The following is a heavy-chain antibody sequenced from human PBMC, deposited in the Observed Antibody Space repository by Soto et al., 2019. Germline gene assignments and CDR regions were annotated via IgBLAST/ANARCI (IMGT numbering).Heavy chain of an antibody. V-gene: IGHV4-34*01. D-gene: IGHD3-10*02. CDR2: INHSGST. CDR1: GGSFSGYY. Sequence: QVQLQQWGAGLLKPSETLSLTCAVYGGSFSGYYWSWIRQPPGKGLEWIGEINHSGSTNYNPSLKSRVTISVDTSKNQFSLKLSSVTAADTAVYYCARAGYYVRGPARIWGQGTMVTVSS. CDR3: ARAGYYVRGPARI. J-gene: IGHJ3*02.